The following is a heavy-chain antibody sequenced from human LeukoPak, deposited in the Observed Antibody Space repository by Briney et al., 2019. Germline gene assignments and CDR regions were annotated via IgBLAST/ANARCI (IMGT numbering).Heavy chain of an antibody. Sequence: PGGSLRLSCAASGFTFSSYGVHWVRQAPGKGLEWVAVISYDGSNKYYADSVKGRFTISRDNSKNTLYLQMNSLRAEDTAVYYCAKDAYGYYDFWSGLNWFDPWGQGTLVTVSS. V-gene: IGHV3-30*18. J-gene: IGHJ5*02. CDR1: GFTFSSYG. CDR3: AKDAYGYYDFWSGLNWFDP. CDR2: ISYDGSNK. D-gene: IGHD3-3*01.